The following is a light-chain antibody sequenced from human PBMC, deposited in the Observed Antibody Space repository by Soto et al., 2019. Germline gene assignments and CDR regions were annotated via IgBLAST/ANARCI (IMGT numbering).Light chain of an antibody. CDR2: AAS. J-gene: IGKJ5*01. Sequence: DIQMTQSPSSLSASVGDRVTITCRASQSISSYLNWYQQKPGKAPKLLIYAASSLQSGVPSRFSGSGSGTDFTLTITSLHPEDFATNYCQQSYSTPITFGQGTRLEIK. CDR3: QQSYSTPIT. CDR1: QSISSY. V-gene: IGKV1-39*01.